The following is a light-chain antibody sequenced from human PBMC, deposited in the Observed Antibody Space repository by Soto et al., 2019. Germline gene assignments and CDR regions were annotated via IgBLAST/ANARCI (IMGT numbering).Light chain of an antibody. J-gene: IGLJ1*01. CDR2: EVS. CDR3: FSYTSSGTYV. CDR1: SSDVGNYKY. Sequence: QSVLTQPASVSGSPGQSTTISCTGTSSDVGNYKYVSWYQQHPGKAPKLMIYEVSNRPSGVSNRFSDSKSGNTASLTISGLQAEDETDYYCFSYTSSGTYVFGTGTKVTVL. V-gene: IGLV2-14*01.